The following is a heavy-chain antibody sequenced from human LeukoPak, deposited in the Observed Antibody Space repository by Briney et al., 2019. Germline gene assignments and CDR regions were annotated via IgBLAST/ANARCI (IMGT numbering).Heavy chain of an antibody. V-gene: IGHV1-69*10. D-gene: IGHD6-25*01. CDR2: IIPILGIA. J-gene: IGHJ6*02. CDR3: ARDPGIAAGYYYSGMDV. CDR1: GGTFISYA. Sequence: GASVKVSCKASGGTFISYAISWVRQAPGQGREWMGGIIPILGIANYAQKFQGRVTITPDKSTSTAYMELSSLRSEDTAVYYCARDPGIAAGYYYSGMDVWGQGTTVTVSS.